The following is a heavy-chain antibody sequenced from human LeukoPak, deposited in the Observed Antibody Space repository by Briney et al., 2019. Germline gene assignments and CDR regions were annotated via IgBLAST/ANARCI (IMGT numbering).Heavy chain of an antibody. CDR1: GFTLSSYN. Sequence: PGGSLRLSCVASGFTLSSYNMKWVRQAPGKRLEWVSSISWRSSDIEYADSVKGRFTISRDIDKKSLYLQMNSLRVEDTAVYYCARGRGPYSSGWYEGWGQGTLVTVSS. D-gene: IGHD6-19*01. CDR3: ARGRGPYSSGWYEG. V-gene: IGHV3-21*01. CDR2: ISWRSSDI. J-gene: IGHJ4*02.